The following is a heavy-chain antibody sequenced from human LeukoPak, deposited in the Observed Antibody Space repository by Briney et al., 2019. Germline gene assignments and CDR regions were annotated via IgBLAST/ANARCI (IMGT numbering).Heavy chain of an antibody. J-gene: IGHJ4*02. Sequence: SETLSLTCTVSGGSISSYHWSWIRQPPGKGLEWIGYVYYSGGTNYNPSLKSRVTISVDTSKNQVSLKLSSVTAADTAVYYCARHQGAGEYPFDYWGQGTLVTVSS. CDR2: VYYSGGT. D-gene: IGHD2/OR15-2a*01. V-gene: IGHV4-59*01. CDR3: ARHQGAGEYPFDY. CDR1: GGSISSYH.